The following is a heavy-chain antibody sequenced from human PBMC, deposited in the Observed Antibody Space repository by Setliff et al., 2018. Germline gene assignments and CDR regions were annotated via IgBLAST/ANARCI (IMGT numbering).Heavy chain of an antibody. V-gene: IGHV3-11*04. D-gene: IGHD3-10*01. Sequence: GGSLRLSCAASGFPFSDFYMNWIRQAPGKALEWVSYISTSGNTVDYADFAKGRFTISRDNARNSLYLQMNNLRAEDTAVYYCFGAGTCSYWGQGTLVTVSS. J-gene: IGHJ4*02. CDR2: ISTSGNTV. CDR1: GFPFSDFY. CDR3: FGAGTCSY.